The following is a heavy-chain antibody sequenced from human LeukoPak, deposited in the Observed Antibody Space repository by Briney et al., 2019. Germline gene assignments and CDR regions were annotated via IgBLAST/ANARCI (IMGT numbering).Heavy chain of an antibody. D-gene: IGHD3-16*02. CDR1: EFTFSSYG. CDR3: AGEEAWYDYVWGSYRSSHYFDY. V-gene: IGHV3-33*01. CDR2: IWYDGSNK. J-gene: IGHJ4*02. Sequence: PGGSLRLSCAASEFTFSSYGMHWVRQAPGKGLEWVAVIWYDGSNKYYADSVKGRFTISRDNSKNTLYLQMNSLRAEDTAVYYCAGEEAWYDYVWGSYRSSHYFDYWGQGTLVTVSS.